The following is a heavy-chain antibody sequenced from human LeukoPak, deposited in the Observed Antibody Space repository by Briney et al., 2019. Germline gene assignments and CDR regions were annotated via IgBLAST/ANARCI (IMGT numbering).Heavy chain of an antibody. Sequence: GGSLRLSCAASGFTFSGFAMSWVRRTPGKGLEWVSGISGSGENTLYADSVEGRFTISRDNSKNTLYLEMNSLRAEDTAIYYCAKMKGHPLPKYYMDVWGQGTTVTVSS. D-gene: IGHD1-26*01. CDR3: AKMKGHPLPKYYMDV. J-gene: IGHJ6*01. V-gene: IGHV3-23*01. CDR1: GFTFSGFA. CDR2: ISGSGENT.